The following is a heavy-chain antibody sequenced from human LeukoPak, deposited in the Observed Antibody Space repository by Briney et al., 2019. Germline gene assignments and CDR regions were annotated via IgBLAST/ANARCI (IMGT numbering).Heavy chain of an antibody. CDR3: AKDFDTAMVGYAFDI. CDR2: ISGSGGST. Sequence: PRGSLRLSCAASELTFSRYAMSWVRQAPGKGLEWVSAISGSGGSTYYADSVKGRFTISRDNSKNTLYLQMNSLRAEDTAVYYCAKDFDTAMVGYAFDIWGQGTMVTVSS. D-gene: IGHD5-18*01. V-gene: IGHV3-23*01. J-gene: IGHJ3*02. CDR1: ELTFSRYA.